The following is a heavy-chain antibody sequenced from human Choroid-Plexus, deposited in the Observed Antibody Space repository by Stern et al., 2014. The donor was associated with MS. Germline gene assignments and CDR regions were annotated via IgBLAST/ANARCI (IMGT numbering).Heavy chain of an antibody. D-gene: IGHD3-3*01. CDR3: ARDQRGITIFGVVTDYYYLGMDV. Sequence: VQLVESGAEVKKPGASGKVSCKTSGYIFTGYYIHWVRQAPGQGLEWMAWINPNTGGTKYAQKFQGRVTMSRDTSISTAYVELSSLTSDDTAVYYCARDQRGITIFGVVTDYYYLGMDVGGQGTTVTVSS. J-gene: IGHJ6*02. V-gene: IGHV1-2*02. CDR1: GYIFTGYY. CDR2: INPNTGGT.